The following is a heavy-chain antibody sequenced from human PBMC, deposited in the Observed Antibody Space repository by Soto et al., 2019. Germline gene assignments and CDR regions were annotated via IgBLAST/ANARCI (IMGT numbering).Heavy chain of an antibody. CDR3: AKDTNNIVVVVAAAPNAFDI. CDR1: GFTFDDYA. CDR2: ISWNSGSI. D-gene: IGHD2-15*01. Sequence: GGSLRLSCAASGFTFDDYAMHWVRQAPGKSLEWVSGISWNSGSIGYADSVKGRFTISRDNAKNSLYLQMNSLRAEDTALYYCAKDTNNIVVVVAAAPNAFDIWGQGTMVTVPS. V-gene: IGHV3-9*01. J-gene: IGHJ3*02.